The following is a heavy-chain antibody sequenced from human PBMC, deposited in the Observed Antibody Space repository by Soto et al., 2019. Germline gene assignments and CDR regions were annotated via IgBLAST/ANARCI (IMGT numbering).Heavy chain of an antibody. J-gene: IGHJ6*02. V-gene: IGHV1-69*13. CDR1: GGTFSSYA. Sequence: SVKVSCKASGGTFSSYAISWLRQAPGQGLEWMGGIIPIFGTANYAQKFQGRVTITADESTSTAYMELSSLRSEDTAVYYCAREPYEGSSTFYYYYYGMDVWGQGTTVTVSS. CDR2: IIPIFGTA. CDR3: AREPYEGSSTFYYYYYGMDV. D-gene: IGHD6-6*01.